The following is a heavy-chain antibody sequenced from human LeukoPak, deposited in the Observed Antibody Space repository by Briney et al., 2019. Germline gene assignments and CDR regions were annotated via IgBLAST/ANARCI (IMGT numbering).Heavy chain of an antibody. D-gene: IGHD2-8*01. V-gene: IGHV4-59*11. J-gene: IGHJ4*02. CDR3: AEVRATAGTNAFDY. Sequence: SETLSLTCTVSGGSIGGHYWSWIRQPPGRGLEWIGYIFYSGRTNYNPSLKSRVTMSVDTSKNQFSLQLSSLTAADTAVYYCAEVRATAGTNAFDYCGQGTLVTVSS. CDR1: GGSIGGHY. CDR2: IFYSGRT.